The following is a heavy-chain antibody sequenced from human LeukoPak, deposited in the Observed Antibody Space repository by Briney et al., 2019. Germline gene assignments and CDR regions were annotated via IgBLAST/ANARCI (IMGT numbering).Heavy chain of an antibody. J-gene: IGHJ4*02. D-gene: IGHD5-12*01. CDR3: ARAPATWGNYFDY. CDR1: GGPISSYY. Sequence: KPSETLSLTCTVSGGPISSYYWSWIRQPPGKGLEWIGDIYYSGFTNYNPSLESRVTISVDTSKNQFSLKLSSVTTADTAVYYCARAPATWGNYFDYWGQGTLVTVSS. V-gene: IGHV4-59*01. CDR2: IYYSGFT.